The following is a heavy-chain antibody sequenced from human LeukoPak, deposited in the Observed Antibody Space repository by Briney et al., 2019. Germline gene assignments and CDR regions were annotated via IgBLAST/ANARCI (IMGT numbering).Heavy chain of an antibody. J-gene: IGHJ4*02. CDR2: SRTKAYGGTT. CDR3: TFYGDYGSPFDY. D-gene: IGHD4-17*01. Sequence: GGSLRLSCSASGFTFGDYAMSWVRQAPGKGLEWVGFSRTKAYGGTTEYAASVKGRFTISRDDSESIAYLQMNSLKTEDTAVYYCTFYGDYGSPFDYWGQGTLVTVSS. CDR1: GFTFGDYA. V-gene: IGHV3-49*04.